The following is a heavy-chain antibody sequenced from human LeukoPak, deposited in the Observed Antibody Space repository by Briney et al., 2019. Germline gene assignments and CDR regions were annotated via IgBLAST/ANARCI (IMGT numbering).Heavy chain of an antibody. CDR2: INHSGST. Sequence: KSSETLSLTCTVSGGSISSSSYYWGWIRQPPGKGLEWIGEINHSGSTNYNPSLKSRVTISVDTSKNQFSLKLSSVTAADTAVYYCARGRDDFWSGYDAFDIWGQGTMVTVSS. CDR1: GGSISSSSYY. CDR3: ARGRDDFWSGYDAFDI. D-gene: IGHD3-3*01. J-gene: IGHJ3*02. V-gene: IGHV4-39*07.